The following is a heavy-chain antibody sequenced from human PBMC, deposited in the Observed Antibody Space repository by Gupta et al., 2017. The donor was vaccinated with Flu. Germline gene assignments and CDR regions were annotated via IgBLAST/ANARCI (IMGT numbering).Heavy chain of an antibody. CDR1: GGTFSTDS. V-gene: IGHV1-69*01. J-gene: IGHJ4*02. CDR3: AREFPCGCDCYFLDS. Sequence: QVQLVQSGAEVKEPGSSVQVSCKASGGTFSTDSITWVLPAPGQGLEWMGDILPIIGATNYAQKFQDRVTITADESTRTIYMELSSLRSDDTAVYYCAREFPCGCDCYFLDSWGQGTLVSVYS. D-gene: IGHD2-21*01. CDR2: ILPIIGAT.